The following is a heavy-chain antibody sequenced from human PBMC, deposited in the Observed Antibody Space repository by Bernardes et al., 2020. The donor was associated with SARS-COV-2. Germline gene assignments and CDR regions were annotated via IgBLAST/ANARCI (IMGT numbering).Heavy chain of an antibody. CDR3: ARHFNDYPDYNWFDP. J-gene: IGHJ5*02. V-gene: IGHV4-59*08. Sequence: SETLSLTCTVSGGSISSYYWSWIRQPPGKGLECIGYIYYSGSTNYNPSLKSRVTISVDTSKNQFSLKLSSVTAADTAVYYCARHFNDYPDYNWFDPWGQGTLVTVSS. CDR2: IYYSGST. D-gene: IGHD4-17*01. CDR1: GGSISSYY.